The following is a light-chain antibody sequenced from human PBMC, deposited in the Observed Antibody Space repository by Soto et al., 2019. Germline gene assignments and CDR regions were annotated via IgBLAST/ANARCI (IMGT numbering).Light chain of an antibody. CDR2: DAS. CDR3: QQFNSYPLT. CDR1: QGISSA. V-gene: IGKV1-13*02. Sequence: AIPLTQSPSSLSASVGDRVTITCRASQGISSALAWYQQKPGKPPMLLIYDASILESGVPSRFSGSGSGTEFTLTISSLQPEDFATYYCQQFNSYPLTFGGGTKVEIK. J-gene: IGKJ4*01.